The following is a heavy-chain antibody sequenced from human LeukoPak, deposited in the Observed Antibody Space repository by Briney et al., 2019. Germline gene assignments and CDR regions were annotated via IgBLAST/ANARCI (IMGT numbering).Heavy chain of an antibody. CDR1: GFTFSNAW. D-gene: IGHD6-13*01. CDR3: TRLAGSSWSEDD. J-gene: IGHJ6*04. CDR2: IKSKTDGGTT. V-gene: IGHV3-15*01. Sequence: PGGSLRLSCAASGFTFSNAWMSWVRQAPGKGLEWVGRIKSKTDGGTTDYAAPVKGRFTISRDDSKNTAYLQMNSLKTEDTAVYYCTRLAGSSWSEDDWGKGTTVTVPS.